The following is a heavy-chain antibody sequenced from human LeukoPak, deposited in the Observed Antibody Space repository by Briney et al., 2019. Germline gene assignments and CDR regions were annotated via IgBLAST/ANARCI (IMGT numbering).Heavy chain of an antibody. J-gene: IGHJ4*02. CDR1: GFTFSDYY. CDR2: ISSSGSTI. V-gene: IGHV3-11*01. Sequence: GGSLRLSCAASGFTFSDYYMSWIRQAPGRGLEWVSYISSSGSTIYYADSVKGRFTISRDNAKNSLYLQMNSLRAEDTALYYCARLNYYDSSGYYYSSHYYFDYWGQGTLVTVSS. D-gene: IGHD3-22*01. CDR3: ARLNYYDSSGYYYSSHYYFDY.